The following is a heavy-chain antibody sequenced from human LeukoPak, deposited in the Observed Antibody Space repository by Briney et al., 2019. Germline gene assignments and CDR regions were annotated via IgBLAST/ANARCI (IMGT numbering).Heavy chain of an antibody. CDR3: ARALSEYQLLVNFDY. Sequence: PGGSLRLSCAASGFTFSSYAMHWVRQAPGKGLEWVAVISYDGSNKYYADSVKGRFTISRDNSKNTLYLQMNSLRAEDTAVYYCARALSEYQLLVNFDYWGQGTLVTVSS. CDR1: GFTFSSYA. J-gene: IGHJ4*02. V-gene: IGHV3-30-3*01. D-gene: IGHD2-2*01. CDR2: ISYDGSNK.